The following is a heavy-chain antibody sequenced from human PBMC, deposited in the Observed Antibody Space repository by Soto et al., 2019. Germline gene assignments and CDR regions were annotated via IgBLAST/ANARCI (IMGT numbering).Heavy chain of an antibody. CDR3: ARLQLELSQTLWFAP. CDR2: IYYSGST. CDR1: GGSISSSSYY. Sequence: SETLSLTCTVSGGSISSSSYYWGWIRQPPGKGLEWIGSIYYSGSTYYNPSLKSRVTISVDTSKNQFSLKLSSVTAADTAVYYCARLQLELSQTLWFAPWGQGTTVTVSS. J-gene: IGHJ5*02. D-gene: IGHD1-1*01. V-gene: IGHV4-39*07.